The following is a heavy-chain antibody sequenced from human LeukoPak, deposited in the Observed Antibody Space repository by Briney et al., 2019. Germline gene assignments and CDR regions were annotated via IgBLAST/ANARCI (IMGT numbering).Heavy chain of an antibody. Sequence: SETPSLTCTVSGGSISSYYWSWIRQPPGKGLEWIGYIYYSGSTNYNPSLKSRVTISVDTSKNQFSLKLNSVTAADTAVYYCARVPLGATTWFDPWGQGTLVTVSS. D-gene: IGHD1-26*01. V-gene: IGHV4-59*01. J-gene: IGHJ5*02. CDR3: ARVPLGATTWFDP. CDR1: GGSISSYY. CDR2: IYYSGST.